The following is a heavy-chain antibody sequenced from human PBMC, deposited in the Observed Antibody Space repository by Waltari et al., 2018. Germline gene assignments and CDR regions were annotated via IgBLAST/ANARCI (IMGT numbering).Heavy chain of an antibody. CDR2: IYYSGST. J-gene: IGHJ6*03. CDR3: ARGRKYSGYFYYYYYYMDV. D-gene: IGHD5-12*01. Sequence: QVQLQESGPGLVKPSETLSLTCTVSGGSISSYYWSWIRQPPGKGLEWIGYIYYSGSTNYNPSLKSRVTISVDTSKNQFSLKLSSVTAADTAVYYCARGRKYSGYFYYYYYYMDVWGKGTTVTVSS. V-gene: IGHV4-59*01. CDR1: GGSISSYY.